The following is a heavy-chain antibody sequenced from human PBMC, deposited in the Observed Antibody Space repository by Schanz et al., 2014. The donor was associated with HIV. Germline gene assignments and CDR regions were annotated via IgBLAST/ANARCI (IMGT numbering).Heavy chain of an antibody. V-gene: IGHV3-30*03. CDR2: ISYDGINK. CDR3: ARDGARTSHWGF. CDR1: GFSFRTFG. D-gene: IGHD2-2*01. J-gene: IGHJ4*02. Sequence: VQLVESGGGVVQPGRSLRLSCVASGFSFRTFGMHWVRQAPGKGLEWVALISYDGINKYYGDSVKGRFTISRDNSKNTLYLQMNSLGVEDTAVYFCARDGARTSHWGFWGQGTLVTVSS.